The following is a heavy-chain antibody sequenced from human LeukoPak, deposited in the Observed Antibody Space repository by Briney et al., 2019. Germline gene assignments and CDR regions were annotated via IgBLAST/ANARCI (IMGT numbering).Heavy chain of an antibody. V-gene: IGHV6-1*01. CDR1: GDSVSSSSVA. D-gene: IGHD1-14*01. Sequence: SQTLSLTCAISGDSVSSSSVAWNWIRQSPSRGLEWLGRTYQISRDYATSMRSRIVINADTTKNQFSLQLNSLTPEDTAVYYCARGANRAFDIWDQGTMVIVSS. J-gene: IGHJ3*02. CDR2: TYQISR. CDR3: ARGANRAFDI.